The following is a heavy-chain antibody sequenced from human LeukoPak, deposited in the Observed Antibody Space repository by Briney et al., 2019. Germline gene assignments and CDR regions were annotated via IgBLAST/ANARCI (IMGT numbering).Heavy chain of an antibody. V-gene: IGHV1-46*01. D-gene: IGHD4-11*01. J-gene: IGHJ4*02. Sequence: ASVKVSCKASGYIFTTYFMHWLRQAPGQGPEWMGIINPRGGSTDYAQKFQGRVTVTSDTSTSTVYMELKSLTSEDTAVYFCARVGTTGATADKWGQGTLVTVSS. CDR2: INPRGGST. CDR1: GYIFTTYF. CDR3: ARVGTTGATADK.